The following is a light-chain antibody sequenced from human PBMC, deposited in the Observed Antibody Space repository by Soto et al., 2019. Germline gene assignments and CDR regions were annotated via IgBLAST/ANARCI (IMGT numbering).Light chain of an antibody. CDR2: GAF. Sequence: EIVLTQSPDTLSLSPGERATLSCRASQSVSSGDLAWYQQKPGQAPRLLIYGAFRRATGIPDRFSGSESGTELPLNISRLKSEDLAVYYCKQYNDWTFNFGPVTKGDIK. V-gene: IGKV3-20*01. CDR3: KQYNDWTFN. J-gene: IGKJ3*01. CDR1: QSVSSGD.